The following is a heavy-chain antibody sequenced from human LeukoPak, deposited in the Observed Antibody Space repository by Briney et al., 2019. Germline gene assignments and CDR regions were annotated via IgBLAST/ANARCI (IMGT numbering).Heavy chain of an antibody. D-gene: IGHD6-6*01. J-gene: IGHJ4*02. CDR2: INPTGGST. V-gene: IGHV1-46*01. Sequence: GASVKVSCKASGYTFTSYAMHWVRQAPGQRLEWMGIINPTGGSTTYAQKFQGRVTMTRDTSTSTVYMELSSLRSDDTAVYYCARTAARRFDYWGQGTLVTVSS. CDR3: ARTAARRFDY. CDR1: GYTFTSYA.